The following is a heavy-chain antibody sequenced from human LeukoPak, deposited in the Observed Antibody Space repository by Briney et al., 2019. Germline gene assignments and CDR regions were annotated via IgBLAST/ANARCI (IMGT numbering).Heavy chain of an antibody. D-gene: IGHD2-21*02. CDR3: ARYQHCGGDCYPLDF. J-gene: IGHJ4*02. CDR2: IKQDGSQQ. V-gene: IGHV3-7*01. Sequence: GGSLRLSCAASGFTLSTYYMSWVRQAPGRGLEFVANIKQDGSQQYYVKSVEGRFAISRDNATTSLSLQMNGLRVEDTAIYYCARYQHCGGDCYPLDFWGQGTLVTVSS. CDR1: GFTLSTYY.